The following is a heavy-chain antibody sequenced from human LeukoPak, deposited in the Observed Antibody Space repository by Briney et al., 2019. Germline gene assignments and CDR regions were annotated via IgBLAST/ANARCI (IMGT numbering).Heavy chain of an antibody. V-gene: IGHV3-21*01. CDR3: ARDGGIAVAWYFDL. Sequence: GGSLRLSCAASGFTFSSYSMNWVRQAPGKGLEWVSSISSSSSYIYYADSVKGRFTISRDNAKNSLYLQMNSLRAEDTAVYYCARDGGIAVAWYFDLWGRGTLVTVSS. D-gene: IGHD6-19*01. CDR2: ISSSSSYI. J-gene: IGHJ2*01. CDR1: GFTFSSYS.